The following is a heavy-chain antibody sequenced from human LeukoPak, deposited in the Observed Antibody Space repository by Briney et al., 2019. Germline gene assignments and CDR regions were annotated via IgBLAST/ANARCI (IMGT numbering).Heavy chain of an antibody. D-gene: IGHD2-2*01. CDR2: INYDGTSR. CDR3: AREASTAFDY. V-gene: IGHV3-74*01. J-gene: IGHJ4*02. CDR1: GFTFGSYW. Sequence: GGSLRLSCVASGFTFGSYWMHWVRHAPGKGLVWVSRINYDGTSRNYTDSVKGRFTDSRDNGKKTVALQINSLRPDDTAVYYCAREASTAFDYWGQGTLVTVSS.